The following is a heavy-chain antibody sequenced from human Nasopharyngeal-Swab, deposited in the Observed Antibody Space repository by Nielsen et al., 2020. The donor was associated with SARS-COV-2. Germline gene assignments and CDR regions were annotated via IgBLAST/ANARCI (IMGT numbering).Heavy chain of an antibody. D-gene: IGHD3-3*01. J-gene: IGHJ4*02. CDR3: ARHGVAEDY. CDR1: GYIFTSYD. V-gene: IGHV1-18*01. Sequence: ASVKVSCKASGYIFTSYDISWVRQARGQGLAWMGWIGAYNGNTNYAQKFQDRVTMTTDTSTSTVYMELRSLRSDDPAVYYCARHGVAEDYWGQGTLVTVSS. CDR2: IGAYNGNT.